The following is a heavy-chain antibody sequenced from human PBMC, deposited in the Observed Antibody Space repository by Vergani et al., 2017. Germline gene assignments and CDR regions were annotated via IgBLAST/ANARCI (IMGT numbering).Heavy chain of an antibody. Sequence: QVQLQPWGAGLLKPSETLSLTCAVYGGSFSGYYWSWIRQPPGKGLEWIGEINHSGSINYNPSLKSRVTISVDPSKNQFSLKLSSVTAADTAVYYCARVSFEGGNLYYYDGMDVWGQGTTVTVSS. CDR1: GGSFSGYY. V-gene: IGHV4-34*01. CDR2: INHSGSI. D-gene: IGHD4-23*01. J-gene: IGHJ6*02. CDR3: ARVSFEGGNLYYYDGMDV.